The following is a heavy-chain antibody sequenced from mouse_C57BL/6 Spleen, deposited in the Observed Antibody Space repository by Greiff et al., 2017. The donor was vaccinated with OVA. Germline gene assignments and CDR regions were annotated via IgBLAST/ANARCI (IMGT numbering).Heavy chain of an antibody. CDR3: ARTYSNGYYAVDY. D-gene: IGHD2-5*01. V-gene: IGHV1-82*01. J-gene: IGHJ4*01. Sequence: QVQLQQSGPELVKPGASVKISCKASGYAFSSSWMNWVKQRPGKGLEWIGRIYPGDGDTNYNGKFKGKATLTADKSSSTAYMQLSSLTSEDSAVYFCARTYSNGYYAVDYWGQGTSVTVSS. CDR2: IYPGDGDT. CDR1: GYAFSSSW.